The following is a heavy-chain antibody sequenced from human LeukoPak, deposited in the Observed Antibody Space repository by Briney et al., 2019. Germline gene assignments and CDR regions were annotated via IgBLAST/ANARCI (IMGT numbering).Heavy chain of an antibody. CDR3: VRTTFYDILTGLVDF. V-gene: IGHV1-18*01. J-gene: IGHJ4*02. D-gene: IGHD3-9*01. CDR2: IKTYNGNT. CDR1: GYTSTNYG. Sequence: ASVKVSCKASGYTSTNYGISWVRQAPGQGLAWMGWIKTYNGNTNYAQKFLGRVTMTTDTSTRTAYMELRSLRSDDTAMYYCVRTTFYDILTGLVDFWGQGTLVTVSS.